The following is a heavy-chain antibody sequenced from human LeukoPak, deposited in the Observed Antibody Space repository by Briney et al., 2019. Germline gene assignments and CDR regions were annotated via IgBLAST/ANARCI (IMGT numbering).Heavy chain of an antibody. Sequence: SVKVSCKASGGTFSSYAISWVRQAPGQGLEWMGGIIPIFGTANYAQKFQGRVTITADESTGTAYMELSSLRSEDTAVYYCARGAPNLSRIGVYYWGQGTLVTVSS. CDR2: IIPIFGTA. CDR1: GGTFSSYA. J-gene: IGHJ4*02. CDR3: ARGAPNLSRIGVYY. V-gene: IGHV1-69*13. D-gene: IGHD2-21*01.